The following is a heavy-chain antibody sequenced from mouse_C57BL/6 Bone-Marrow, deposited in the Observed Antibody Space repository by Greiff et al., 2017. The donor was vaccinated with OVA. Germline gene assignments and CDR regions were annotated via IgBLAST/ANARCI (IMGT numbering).Heavy chain of an antibody. D-gene: IGHD2-2*01. CDR2: IWTGGGT. Sequence: VMLQESGPGLVAPSQSLSITCTVSGFSLTCYAISWVRQPPGKGLEWLGVIWTGGGTNYNSALKSRLSISKDNSKSQVFLKMNGLRTNDTARYYCARKQGLRRFAYWGQGTLVTVSA. CDR3: ARKQGLRRFAY. J-gene: IGHJ3*01. V-gene: IGHV2-9-1*01. CDR1: GFSLTCYA.